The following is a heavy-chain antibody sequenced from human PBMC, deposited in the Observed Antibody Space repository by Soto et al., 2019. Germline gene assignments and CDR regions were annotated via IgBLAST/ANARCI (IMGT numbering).Heavy chain of an antibody. CDR1: GYTFTSYD. Sequence: ASVKVSCKASGYTFTSYDINWVRQATGQGLEWMGWMNPNSGNTGYAQKFQGRVTMTRNTSISTAYMELSSLRSEDTAVYYCARPPPDREGQQLTWWGQGTLDTVSS. CDR2: MNPNSGNT. V-gene: IGHV1-8*01. D-gene: IGHD6-13*01. CDR3: ARPPPDREGQQLTW. J-gene: IGHJ4*02.